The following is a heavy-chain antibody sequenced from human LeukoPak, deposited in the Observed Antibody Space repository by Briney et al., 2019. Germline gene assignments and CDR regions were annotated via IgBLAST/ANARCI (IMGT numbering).Heavy chain of an antibody. CDR3: AKCATYDFWSGYYWDGSFDI. D-gene: IGHD3-3*01. CDR1: GFTFSCYA. J-gene: IGHJ3*02. V-gene: IGHV3-23*01. Sequence: PGGSLRLSCAASGFTFSCYAMSWVRQAPGKALEWVSTISGNGDSSYYADSVKGRFTISIDNSKNTLYLQMNSLTAEDAAVYYRAKCATYDFWSGYYWDGSFDIWGQGTYVIGSS. CDR2: ISGNGDSS.